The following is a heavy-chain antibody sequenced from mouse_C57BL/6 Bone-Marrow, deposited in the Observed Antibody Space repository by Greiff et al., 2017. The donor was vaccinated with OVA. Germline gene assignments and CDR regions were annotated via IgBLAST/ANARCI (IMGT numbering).Heavy chain of an antibody. CDR2: INPNNGGT. J-gene: IGHJ4*01. CDR1: VYTFTDYY. V-gene: IGHV1-26*01. D-gene: IGHD2-4*01. CDR3: AREGLRDYAMDY. Sequence: EVQLQQSGPELVKPGASVKISCKASVYTFTDYYMNWVKQSHGKSLEWIGDINPNNGGTSYNQKFKGKATLTVDKSSSTAYMELRSLTSEDSAVYYCAREGLRDYAMDYWGQGTSVTVSS.